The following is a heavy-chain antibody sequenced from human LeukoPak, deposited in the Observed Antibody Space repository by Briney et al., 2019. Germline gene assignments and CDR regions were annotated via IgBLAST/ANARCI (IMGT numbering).Heavy chain of an antibody. V-gene: IGHV3-48*01. CDR2: ISSRSDSV. J-gene: IGHJ4*02. D-gene: IGHD6-13*01. CDR1: GFTFSTYG. Sequence: PGGSLRLSCAASGFTFSTYGMNWVRQAPGKRLEWVSYISSRSDSVYYADSVKGRFTISRDNAENSLYLQMNSLRTEDTALYYCAASEAAAGYWGQGTLVTVSS. CDR3: AASEAAAGY.